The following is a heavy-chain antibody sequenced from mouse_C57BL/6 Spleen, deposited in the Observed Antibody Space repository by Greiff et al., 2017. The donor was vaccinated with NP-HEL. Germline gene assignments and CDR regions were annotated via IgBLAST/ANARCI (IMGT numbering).Heavy chain of an antibody. CDR1: GFTFSDYY. Sequence: EVQVVESEGGLVQPGSSMKLSCTASGFTFSDYYMAWVRQVPEKGLEWVANINYDGSSTYYLDSLKSRFIISRDNAKNILYLQMSSLKSEDTATDYCARGGGDEAWFAYWGQGTLVTVSA. CDR2: INYDGSST. CDR3: ARGGGDEAWFAY. J-gene: IGHJ3*01. V-gene: IGHV5-16*01.